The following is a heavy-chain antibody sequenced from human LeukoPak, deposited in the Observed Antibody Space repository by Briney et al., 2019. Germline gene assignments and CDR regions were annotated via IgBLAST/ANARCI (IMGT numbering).Heavy chain of an antibody. J-gene: IGHJ4*02. CDR1: GFTFSSYD. CDR3: ARGYDYGYGLDH. V-gene: IGHV3-13*01. Sequence: GSLRLSCAASGFTFSSYDMHWVRQATGKGLEWVSAIGTAGDTYYPGSVKGRFTISRENAKNSLYLQMNSLRAGDTAVYYCARGYDYGYGLDHWGQGTLVTVSS. CDR2: IGTAGDT. D-gene: IGHD5-18*01.